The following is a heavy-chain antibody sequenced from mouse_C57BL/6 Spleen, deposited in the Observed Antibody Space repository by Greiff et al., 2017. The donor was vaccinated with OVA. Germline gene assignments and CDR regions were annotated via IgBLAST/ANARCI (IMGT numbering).Heavy chain of an antibody. CDR1: GYAFSSSW. CDR3: ASPTGFFAY. Sequence: VQLKQSGPELVKPGASVKISCKASGYAFSSSWMNWVKQRPGKGLEWIGRIYPGDGDTNYNGKFKGKATLTADKSSSTAYMQLSSLTSEDSAVYFCASPTGFFAYWGQGTLVTVSA. V-gene: IGHV1-82*01. CDR2: IYPGDGDT. J-gene: IGHJ3*01. D-gene: IGHD4-1*02.